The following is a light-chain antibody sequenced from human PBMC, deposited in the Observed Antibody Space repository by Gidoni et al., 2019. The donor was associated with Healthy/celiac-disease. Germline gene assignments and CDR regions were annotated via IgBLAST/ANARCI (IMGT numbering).Light chain of an antibody. CDR3: QQYNNWPL. CDR1: QSVSSN. Sequence: IVMTQSPATLSVSPGERATLSCRASQSVSSNLAWYQQKPGQAPRLLIYGASTRATGIPARFSGSGSGTEFTLTISSLQSEDFAVYYCQQYNNWPLFGPXTKVDIK. CDR2: GAS. J-gene: IGKJ3*01. V-gene: IGKV3-15*01.